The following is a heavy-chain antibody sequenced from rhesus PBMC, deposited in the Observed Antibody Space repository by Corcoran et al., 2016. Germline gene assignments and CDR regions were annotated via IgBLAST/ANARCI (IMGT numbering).Heavy chain of an antibody. CDR2: INIGGGST. V-gene: IGHV3S5*01. Sequence: EVQLVETGGGLVQPGGSLKLSCAASGFTLSSYGMSWVRQAPGKGVEWVSAINIGGGSTYYAASVKGRFTISRDNSKNTLSLQMNSLRAEDTAVYYCAKGPGYGLDSWGQGVVVTVSS. D-gene: IGHD1-38*01. CDR3: AKGPGYGLDS. CDR1: GFTLSSYG. J-gene: IGHJ6*01.